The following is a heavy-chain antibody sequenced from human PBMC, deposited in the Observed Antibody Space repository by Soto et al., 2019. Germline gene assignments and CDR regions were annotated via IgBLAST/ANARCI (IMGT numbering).Heavy chain of an antibody. CDR1: GGSISSGDYY. CDR2: IYYSGST. V-gene: IGHV4-30-4*01. CDR3: ARTEYYYESSGRYDAFDI. Sequence: QVQLQESGPGLVKPSQTLSLTCTVSGGSISSGDYYWSWIRQPPGKGLEWIGYIYYSGSTYYNPSLKRRVTISVDTSKNQSSLKLSSVTAADTAVYYCARTEYYYESSGRYDAFDIWGQGTMVTVSS. D-gene: IGHD3-22*01. J-gene: IGHJ3*02.